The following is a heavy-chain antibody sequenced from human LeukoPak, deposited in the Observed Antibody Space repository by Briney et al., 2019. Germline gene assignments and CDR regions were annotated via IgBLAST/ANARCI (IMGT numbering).Heavy chain of an antibody. CDR2: IYHSRSP. CDR3: ARPISSQGYFGVVID. CDR1: GYSISSASY. J-gene: IGHJ4*02. V-gene: IGHV4-38-2*01. D-gene: IGHD3-3*01. Sequence: SETLSLTCAVSGYSISSASYWGWIRQPPGKGLEWIGNIYHSRSPYYNPSLKSRVTISVDTSKNQFSLKLSSVTAADTAVYYCARPISSQGYFGVVIDWGQGTLVTVSS.